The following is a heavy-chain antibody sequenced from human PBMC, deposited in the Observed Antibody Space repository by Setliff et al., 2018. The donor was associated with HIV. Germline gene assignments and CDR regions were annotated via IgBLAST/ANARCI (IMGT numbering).Heavy chain of an antibody. CDR1: GFSYHG. Sequence: GGSLRLSCTASGFSYHGMHWVRQAPGKGLEWVAIIWYDGSNEYYADSVKGRFTISRDNSKNTLYLQMDSLRAEDTAVYYCVRDQNTPSRCRSKTCINPGDYWGLGTLVTVSS. CDR3: VRDQNTPSRCRSKTCINPGDY. CDR2: IWYDGSNE. J-gene: IGHJ4*02. V-gene: IGHV3-33*01. D-gene: IGHD2-2*01.